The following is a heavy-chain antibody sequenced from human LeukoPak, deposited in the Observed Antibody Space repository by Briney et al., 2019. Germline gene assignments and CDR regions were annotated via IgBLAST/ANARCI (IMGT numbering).Heavy chain of an antibody. Sequence: GGSLRLSCAASGFSVSSNYMSWVRQAPGKGLEWVSAIHSGGSTHFADSVKGRFTISRDKSKNTLYLHMNNLRVEDTAVYYCAREREGVRSAFDIWGRGTMVTVSS. V-gene: IGHV3-53*01. D-gene: IGHD3-10*01. CDR1: GFSVSSNY. CDR2: IHSGGST. J-gene: IGHJ3*02. CDR3: AREREGVRSAFDI.